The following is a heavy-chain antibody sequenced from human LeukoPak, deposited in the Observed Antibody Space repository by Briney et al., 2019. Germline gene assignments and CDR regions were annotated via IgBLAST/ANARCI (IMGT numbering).Heavy chain of an antibody. V-gene: IGHV4-34*01. D-gene: IGHD3-3*01. CDR3: ARARPPRITILGVVHAFDI. J-gene: IGHJ3*02. Sequence: AETLSLTCAVYGGSFSGYYWSWIRQPPGKGLEWIGEINHSGSTNYNPSLKSRVTISVDTSKNQFSLKLSSVTAADTAVYYCARARPPRITILGVVHAFDIWGQGTMVTVSS. CDR2: INHSGST. CDR1: GGSFSGYY.